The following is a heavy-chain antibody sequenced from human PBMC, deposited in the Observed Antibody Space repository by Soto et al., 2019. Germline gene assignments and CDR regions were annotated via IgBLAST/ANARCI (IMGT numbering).Heavy chain of an antibody. CDR1: GGSIRSGDYY. D-gene: IGHD1-1*01. CDR2: IYYSGST. Sequence: SETLSLTCTVSGGSIRSGDYYWSWIRQPPGKGLEWIGYIYYSGSTYYTPSLNLPVTISVDTSNNQFSLKLSSVTAADTAVYYCAKQESDCNDHFDYPGQGTLVTVSS. V-gene: IGHV4-30-4*01. CDR3: AKQESDCNDHFDY. J-gene: IGHJ4*02.